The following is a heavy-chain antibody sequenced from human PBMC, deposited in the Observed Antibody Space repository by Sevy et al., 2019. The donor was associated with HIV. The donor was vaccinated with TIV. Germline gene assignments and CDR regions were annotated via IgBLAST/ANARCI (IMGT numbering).Heavy chain of an antibody. J-gene: IGHJ3*02. V-gene: IGHV4-34*01. CDR1: GGSFSGYY. Sequence: SETLSLTCAVYGGSFSGYYWSWIRQPPGKGLGWIGEINHSGGTNYNPTLKSRVTISGDTSKNQFSLNLNSVTAADTAVYYCARHCTGSSCSHAFDIWGQGTMVTVSS. CDR3: ARHCTGSSCSHAFDI. CDR2: INHSGGT. D-gene: IGHD2-15*01.